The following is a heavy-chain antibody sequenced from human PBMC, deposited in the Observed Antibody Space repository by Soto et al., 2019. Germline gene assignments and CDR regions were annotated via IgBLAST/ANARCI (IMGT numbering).Heavy chain of an antibody. Sequence: QVQLVQSGAEVKKPGASVKVSCKASGYTFTSYAMHWVRQAPGQRLEWMGWINAGNGNTKYSQKFQGRVTITRDTSASTAYMEMSSLRSEDTAVYYCARLETGRVVTRPTWFDPWGQGTLVTVSS. CDR1: GYTFTSYA. J-gene: IGHJ5*02. CDR3: ARLETGRVVTRPTWFDP. D-gene: IGHD2-21*02. V-gene: IGHV1-3*01. CDR2: INAGNGNT.